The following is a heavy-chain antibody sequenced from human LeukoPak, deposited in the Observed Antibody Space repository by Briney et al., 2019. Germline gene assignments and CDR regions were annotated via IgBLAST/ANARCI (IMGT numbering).Heavy chain of an antibody. CDR3: ARDLVVGHYYDSSGYPNWFDP. CDR1: GFTFDDYG. D-gene: IGHD3-22*01. CDR2: INWNGGST. J-gene: IGHJ5*02. Sequence: GGSLRLSCAASGFTFDDYGMSWARQAPGKGLEWVSGINWNGGSTGYADSVKGRFTISRDNAKNSLYLQMNSLRAEDTALYYCARDLVVGHYYDSSGYPNWFDPWGQGTLVTVSS. V-gene: IGHV3-20*04.